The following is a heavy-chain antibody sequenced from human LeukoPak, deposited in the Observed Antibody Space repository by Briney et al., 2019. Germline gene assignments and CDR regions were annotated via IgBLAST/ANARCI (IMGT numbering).Heavy chain of an antibody. Sequence: GASVKVSCKASGYTFNNYGISWVRQAPGQGLEWMGWISAYNGNTNYAQKFQGRVTITADESTSTAYMELSSLRSEDTAVYYCARLVATSDWGQGTLVTVSS. CDR3: ARLVATSD. CDR2: ISAYNGNT. D-gene: IGHD5-12*01. CDR1: GYTFNNYG. J-gene: IGHJ4*02. V-gene: IGHV1-18*01.